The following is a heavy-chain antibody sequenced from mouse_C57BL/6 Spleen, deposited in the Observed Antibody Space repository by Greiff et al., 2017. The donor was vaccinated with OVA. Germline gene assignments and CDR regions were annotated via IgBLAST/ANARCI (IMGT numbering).Heavy chain of an antibody. Sequence: EVQLQESGPGLVKPSQSLSLTCSVTGYSITSGYYWNWIRQFPGNKLEWMGYISYDGSNNYNPSLKNRISITRDTSKNQFFLKLNSVTTEDTATYYCARWLLRAYWGQGTLVTVSA. D-gene: IGHD2-3*01. V-gene: IGHV3-6*01. J-gene: IGHJ3*01. CDR2: ISYDGSN. CDR1: GYSITSGYY. CDR3: ARWLLRAY.